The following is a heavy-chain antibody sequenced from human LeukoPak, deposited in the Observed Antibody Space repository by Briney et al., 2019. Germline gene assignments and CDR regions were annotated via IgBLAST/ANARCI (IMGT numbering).Heavy chain of an antibody. J-gene: IGHJ4*02. CDR3: AREVAGTDY. V-gene: IGHV4-34*01. Sequence: KPSETLSLTCAVYGGSFSGYYWSWIRQPPGKGLEWIGEINHSGSTNYNPSLKSRLTISVDTSKNQFSLKLSSVTAADTAVYYCAREVAGTDYWGQGTLVTVSS. CDR2: INHSGST. CDR1: GGSFSGYY. D-gene: IGHD6-19*01.